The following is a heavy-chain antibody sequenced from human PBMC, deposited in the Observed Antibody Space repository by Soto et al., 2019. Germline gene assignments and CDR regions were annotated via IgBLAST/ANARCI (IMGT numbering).Heavy chain of an antibody. D-gene: IGHD3-9*01. CDR2: INAGNGNT. CDR3: ARAKKGRFDWLHYYYYGMDV. V-gene: IGHV1-3*01. CDR1: GYTFTSYA. J-gene: IGHJ6*02. Sequence: GASVKVSCKASGYTFTSYAMHWVRQAPGQRLEWMGWINAGNGNTKYSQKFQGRVTITRDTSASTAYMELSSLRSEDTAVYYRARAKKGRFDWLHYYYYGMDVWGQGTTVTVSS.